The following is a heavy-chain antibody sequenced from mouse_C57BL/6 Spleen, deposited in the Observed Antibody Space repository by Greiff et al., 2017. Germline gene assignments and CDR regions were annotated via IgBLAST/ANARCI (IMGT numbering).Heavy chain of an antibody. CDR2: NYWDDDK. CDR3: ARGVTLMYFGV. CDR1: GFSLSTSAMG. J-gene: IGHJ1*03. V-gene: IGHV8-12*01. D-gene: IGHD2-3*01. Sequence: QVTLQVSGPGILQSSQTLSLTCSSSGFSLSTSAMGVSWLRQPAGKGLEWLAHNYWDDDKRYNPSLKSRLTISKDTSRNQVFLKITSVDTADTATYYCARGVTLMYFGVWGTGTTVTVAS.